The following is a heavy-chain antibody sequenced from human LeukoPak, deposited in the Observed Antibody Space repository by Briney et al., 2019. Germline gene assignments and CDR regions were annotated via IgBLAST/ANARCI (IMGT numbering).Heavy chain of an antibody. V-gene: IGHV4-61*02. CDR1: GGSISSGSYY. J-gene: IGHJ4*02. CDR2: IYSSGST. Sequence: SQTLSLTCTVSGGSISSGSYYWSWIRQPPGKGLEWIGRIYSSGSTNSNPSLKSRVTISVHTSKNQFSLKLSSVTAADTAVYYCARGSWGFDYWGQGTLVTVSS. D-gene: IGHD3-16*01. CDR3: ARGSWGFDY.